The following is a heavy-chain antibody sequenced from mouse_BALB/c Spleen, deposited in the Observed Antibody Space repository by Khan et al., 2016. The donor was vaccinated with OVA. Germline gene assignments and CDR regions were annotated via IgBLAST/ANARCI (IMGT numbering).Heavy chain of an antibody. CDR1: GFTFSDYY. D-gene: IGHD1-3*01. Sequence: EVELVESGGGLVQPGGSLKLSCATSGFTFSDYYIYWVRQTPEKRLEWVAYISNGGGFTYYPDTIEGRFTISRDNAKNTLYLQMSRLKSEDTAMYYCARQLNGAMDYWGPGTSVTVSS. CDR3: ARQLNGAMDY. V-gene: IGHV5-12*02. J-gene: IGHJ4*01. CDR2: ISNGGGFT.